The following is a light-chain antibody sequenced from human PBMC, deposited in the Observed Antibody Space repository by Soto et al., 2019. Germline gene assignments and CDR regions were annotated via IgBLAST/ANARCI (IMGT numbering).Light chain of an antibody. CDR1: QRISSY. CDR3: QQYNSYPGT. J-gene: IGKJ1*01. CDR2: AAS. Sequence: IQMTQSPSSLSASVGDRVTITFLSSQRISSYLNWYQQKPGKAPKLLIYAASSLQSGVPSRFSGSGSGTEFTLTISSLQPDDFATYYCQQYNSYPGTFGQGTKVDIK. V-gene: IGKV1-5*01.